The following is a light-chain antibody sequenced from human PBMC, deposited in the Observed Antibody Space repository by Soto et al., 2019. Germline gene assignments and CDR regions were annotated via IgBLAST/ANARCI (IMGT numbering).Light chain of an antibody. J-gene: IGKJ4*01. CDR3: QQTYSTVLS. CDR2: ASS. CDR1: QNIASY. Sequence: DIQLTQSPPSLSASLGDRVTITCRASQNIASYLNWLQQKPGKAPKVLIYASSSLQSGVPSRFSGSGSGTDFTLSISSLQPEDVATYYCQQTYSTVLSFGGGTKVDIK. V-gene: IGKV1-39*01.